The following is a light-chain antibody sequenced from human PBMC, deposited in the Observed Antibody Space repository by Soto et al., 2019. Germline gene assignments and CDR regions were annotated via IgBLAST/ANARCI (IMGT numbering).Light chain of an antibody. CDR2: EVT. CDR3: CSYAGSTTWV. J-gene: IGLJ3*02. V-gene: IGLV2-23*02. CDR1: SSDIGTYNL. Sequence: QSALTQPASVSGSPGQSITISCTGTSSDIGTYNLVSWYQQHPGKAPKLMIYEVTKRPSGVSNRFSASKSDNTASLTISGLQAEDEADYYCCSYAGSTTWVFGVGTKLTVL.